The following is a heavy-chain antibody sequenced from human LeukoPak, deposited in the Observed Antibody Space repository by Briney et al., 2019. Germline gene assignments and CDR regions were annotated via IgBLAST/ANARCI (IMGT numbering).Heavy chain of an antibody. CDR2: IYHSGST. CDR3: ARERAFGGDYGLRPWYYFDY. V-gene: IGHV4-59*12. D-gene: IGHD4-17*01. J-gene: IGHJ4*02. CDR1: GGSISSYY. Sequence: PSETLSLTCTVSGGSISSYYWSWIRQPPGKGLEWIGEIYHSGSTNYNPSLKSRVTISVDKSKNQFSLKLSSVTAADTAVYYCARERAFGGDYGLRPWYYFDYWGQGTLVTVSS.